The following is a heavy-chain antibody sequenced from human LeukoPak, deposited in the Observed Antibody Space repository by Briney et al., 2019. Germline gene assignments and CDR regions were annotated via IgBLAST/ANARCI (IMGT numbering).Heavy chain of an antibody. J-gene: IGHJ3*02. CDR1: GGTFSSYT. CDR2: IIPILGIA. V-gene: IGHV1-69*02. Sequence: SVKVSCKASGGTFSSYTISWVRQAPGQGLEWMGRIIPILGIANYAQKFQGRVTITADKSTSTAYMELSSLRSEDTAVYYCASRIAEYCSSTSCYIGAFDIWGQGTMVTVSS. CDR3: ASRIAEYCSSTSCYIGAFDI. D-gene: IGHD2-2*02.